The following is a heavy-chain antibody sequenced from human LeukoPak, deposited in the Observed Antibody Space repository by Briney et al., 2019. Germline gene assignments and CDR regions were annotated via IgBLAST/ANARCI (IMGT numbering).Heavy chain of an antibody. Sequence: PSETLSLTCTVSGVSIGYATYQWTWIRQSAGKGLEWIGLISKSGTTNYNPSHKSRVTISIDTTKNQFSLKLTSVTAADTAVYYCARLLGPLDYVWGSSRSKWGQGTLVTVSS. V-gene: IGHV4-61*02. CDR2: ISKSGTT. CDR1: GVSIGYATYQ. CDR3: ARLLGPLDYVWGSSRSK. J-gene: IGHJ4*02. D-gene: IGHD3-16*02.